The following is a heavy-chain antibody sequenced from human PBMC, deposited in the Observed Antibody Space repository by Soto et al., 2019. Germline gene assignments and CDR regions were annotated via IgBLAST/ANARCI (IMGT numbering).Heavy chain of an antibody. J-gene: IGHJ4*02. CDR2: INPNSGDT. D-gene: IGHD4-17*01. CDR3: ASARLYGGNSGADY. V-gene: IGHV1-2*02. CDR1: GYTFTGYY. Sequence: QVQLVQSGAEVKKPGASVKVSCKASGYTFTGYYMNWVRQAPGQGLEWMGWINPNSGDTNYAQKFQDRVTMTRDTSISTAYLEVTRLRSDATAVYYCASARLYGGNSGADYWGQGTLVTVSS.